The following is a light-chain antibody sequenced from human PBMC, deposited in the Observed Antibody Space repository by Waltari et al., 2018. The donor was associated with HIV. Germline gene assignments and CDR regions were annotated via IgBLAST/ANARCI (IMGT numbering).Light chain of an antibody. Sequence: DIQMTQSSSTLSASVGDRVILTCRASQTINSRLAWYQQKPWKAPNLLFYKASTLGSGVPSMFSGRGSGTEFILTISSLQPDDFATYYCQEYNRYSTFGQGTKLEIK. CDR2: KAS. CDR3: QEYNRYST. V-gene: IGKV1-5*03. CDR1: QTINSR. J-gene: IGKJ2*01.